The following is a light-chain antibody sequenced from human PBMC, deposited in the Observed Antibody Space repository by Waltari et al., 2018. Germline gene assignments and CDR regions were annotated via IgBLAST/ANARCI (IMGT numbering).Light chain of an antibody. CDR1: QSISSW. V-gene: IGKV1-5*03. CDR3: QHYNTYPYT. Sequence: DIQMTQSPSTRSASVGDRGTSTCRASQSISSWLAWYQQKPGKAPKVLIYKASSLESGVPSRFSGSGSGTEFTLTISSLQPDDFATYYCQHYNTYPYTFGQGTKLEIK. CDR2: KAS. J-gene: IGKJ2*01.